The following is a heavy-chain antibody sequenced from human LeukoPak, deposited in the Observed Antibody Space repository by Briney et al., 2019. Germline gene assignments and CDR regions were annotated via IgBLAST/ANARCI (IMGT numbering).Heavy chain of an antibody. CDR2: INPNSGRT. CDR3: ARDSSDILTGYYHF. D-gene: IGHD3-9*01. J-gene: IGHJ4*02. V-gene: IGHV1-2*02. Sequence: ASVKVSCETSGYSFNDYYLHWVRQAPGQGLEWMGWINPNSGRTNYAPKFQGRVTLTTDTSITTAYMELTSLISGDTVLYYCARDSSDILTGYYHFWGQGTLVTVSS. CDR1: GYSFNDYY.